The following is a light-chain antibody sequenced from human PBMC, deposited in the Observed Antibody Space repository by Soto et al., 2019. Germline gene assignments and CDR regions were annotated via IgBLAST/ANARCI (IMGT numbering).Light chain of an antibody. CDR3: QQTYSTPYT. CDR2: ATS. V-gene: IGKV1-39*01. CDR1: QSISNY. J-gene: IGKJ2*01. Sequence: DIQMTQSPSSLSASVGDRVTITCRPSQSISNYLNWYQQKPGKAPKLLIYATSSLQSGVPSRFGGSGSGTDFTLTISSLQPEDFATYYCQQTYSTPYTFGQGTKLEI.